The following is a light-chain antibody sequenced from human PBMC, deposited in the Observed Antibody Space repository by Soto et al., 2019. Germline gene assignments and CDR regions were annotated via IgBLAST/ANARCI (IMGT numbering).Light chain of an antibody. CDR1: QTISSW. V-gene: IGKV1-5*03. Sequence: DIRMTQSPSTLSGSVGDRVTITCRARQTISSWLACYQQKPGKAPKLLIYKASTLKIGVPSRFSGSGSGTEFTRTITSLQPDDVATYYCHQYNSYSEAFGHGTKVELK. CDR2: KAS. J-gene: IGKJ1*01. CDR3: HQYNSYSEA.